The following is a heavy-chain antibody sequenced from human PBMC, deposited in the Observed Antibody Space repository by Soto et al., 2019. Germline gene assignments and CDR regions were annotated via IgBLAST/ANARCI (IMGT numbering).Heavy chain of an antibody. D-gene: IGHD2-2*01. Sequence: QVQLVQSGAGVKKPGSSVKVSCKASGGTFSSYAISWVRQAPGQGLEWMGGIIPIFGTANYAKKFQGRVTITADESTSTAYMELSSLRSGGTAVYYCAGYRGVPAAVGMDVWGQGTTVTVSS. V-gene: IGHV1-69*12. CDR3: AGYRGVPAAVGMDV. CDR2: IIPIFGTA. J-gene: IGHJ6*02. CDR1: GGTFSSYA.